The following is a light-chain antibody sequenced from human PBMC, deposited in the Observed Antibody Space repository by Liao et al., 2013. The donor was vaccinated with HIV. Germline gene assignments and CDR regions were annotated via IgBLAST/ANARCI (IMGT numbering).Light chain of an antibody. Sequence: SYELTQPPLVSVSPGQTARITCSGDALPKQYAYWYQQKPGQAPVLLIYKDSERPSGIPERFSGSSSGTTVTLTISGVQAEDEADYYCQSADSSGTCPVFGGGTKLTVL. V-gene: IGLV3-25*03. CDR1: ALPKQY. J-gene: IGLJ3*02. CDR2: KDS. CDR3: QSADSSGTCPV.